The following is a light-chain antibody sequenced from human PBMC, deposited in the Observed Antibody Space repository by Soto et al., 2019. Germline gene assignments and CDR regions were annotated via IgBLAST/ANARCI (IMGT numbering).Light chain of an antibody. Sequence: QSALTQPASVSGSPGQSITISCTGTSSDVGGYNFVSWYQQHPGKVPKLMIFDVNRRHSGVSDRFSGSKSGNTASLTISGVLAEDEGDYYCCSYTSSSTHVFGSGTKVTVL. CDR3: CSYTSSSTHV. V-gene: IGLV2-14*03. J-gene: IGLJ6*01. CDR1: SSDVGGYNF. CDR2: DVN.